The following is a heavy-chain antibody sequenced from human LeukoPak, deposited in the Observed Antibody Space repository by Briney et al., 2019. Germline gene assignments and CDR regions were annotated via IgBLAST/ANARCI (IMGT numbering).Heavy chain of an antibody. D-gene: IGHD6-19*01. V-gene: IGHV3-23*01. J-gene: IGHJ4*02. CDR3: AQGFSSGWYPY. CDR1: GFSVSSFG. Sequence: GGSLRLSCAVSGFSVSSFGMSWVRQAPGKGLEWISAISLNGETTWYADSVKGRFTISRDNSKNTHYLQLTSLRAEDTAVYYCAQGFSSGWYPYWGQGSLVSVSS. CDR2: ISLNGETT.